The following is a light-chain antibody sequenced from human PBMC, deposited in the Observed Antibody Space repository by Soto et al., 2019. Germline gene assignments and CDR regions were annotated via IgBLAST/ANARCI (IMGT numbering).Light chain of an antibody. V-gene: IGKV3-20*01. CDR1: QSVSSSY. CDR3: QQYGSSLTWT. CDR2: GGS. J-gene: IGKJ1*01. Sequence: EIVLTQSPGTLSLSPGERATLSCRAGQSVSSSYLAWYQQKPGQAPRLLIYGGSSRATCIPDRFSGSGSGTDFTLTISRLEPEDFAVYYCQQYGSSLTWTFGQGTKVEIK.